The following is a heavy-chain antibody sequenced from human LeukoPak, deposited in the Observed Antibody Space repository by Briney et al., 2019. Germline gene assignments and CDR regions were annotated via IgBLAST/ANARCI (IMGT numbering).Heavy chain of an antibody. J-gene: IGHJ6*02. Sequence: PSETLSLTCTASGGSIGSYYWSWIRQPPGKGLEWIGYIYYSGNANSNPSLKSRVTISVDTSKNQFPLRLSSVTAADTAVYYCARAPTTALRGYYYYGIDVWGQGTTVTVSS. CDR1: GGSIGSYY. CDR3: ARAPTTALRGYYYYGIDV. CDR2: IYYSGNA. D-gene: IGHD1-14*01. V-gene: IGHV4-59*01.